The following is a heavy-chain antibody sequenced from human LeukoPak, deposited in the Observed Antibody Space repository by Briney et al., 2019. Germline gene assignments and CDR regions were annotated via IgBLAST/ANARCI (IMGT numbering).Heavy chain of an antibody. CDR2: IRYDGSNK. Sequence: GGSLRLSCAASGFTFSSYGMHWVRQAPGKGLEWVAFIRYDGSNKYYADSVKGRFTISRDNSKNTLYLQMNSLRAEDTAAYYCAKDRTDYYDSSGQIDYWGQGTLVTVSS. CDR1: GFTFSSYG. D-gene: IGHD3-22*01. CDR3: AKDRTDYYDSSGQIDY. V-gene: IGHV3-30*02. J-gene: IGHJ4*02.